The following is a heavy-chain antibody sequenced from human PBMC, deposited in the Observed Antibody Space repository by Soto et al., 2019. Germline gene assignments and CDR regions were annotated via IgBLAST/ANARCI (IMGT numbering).Heavy chain of an antibody. Sequence: GWSLRLSCAASGFTIDSYAMSWVRQAPGKGLEWVSAISSGGGSTYYVDSVKGRFTISRDYSKNTLYLQMNSLRAEDTAVYYCAKVTSDYWGQGTLVTVSS. J-gene: IGHJ4*02. CDR3: AKVTSDY. V-gene: IGHV3-23*01. CDR1: GFTIDSYA. CDR2: ISSGGGST.